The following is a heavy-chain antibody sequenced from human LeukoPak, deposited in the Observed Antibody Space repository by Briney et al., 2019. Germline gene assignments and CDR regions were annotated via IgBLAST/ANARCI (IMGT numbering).Heavy chain of an antibody. CDR2: ISFSVGSK. V-gene: IGHV3-23*01. Sequence: GSLRLSCPASGFTFSSYAITWVRQAPGKGREWVSAISFSVGSKYYAGCVKGRFTISRDNSNNTLYLKMSSLSAEDTEVYYCEKGFISYDSSGYPITDDAFDIWGQGTMVTVSS. J-gene: IGHJ3*02. CDR1: GFTFSSYA. CDR3: EKGFISYDSSGYPITDDAFDI. D-gene: IGHD3-22*01.